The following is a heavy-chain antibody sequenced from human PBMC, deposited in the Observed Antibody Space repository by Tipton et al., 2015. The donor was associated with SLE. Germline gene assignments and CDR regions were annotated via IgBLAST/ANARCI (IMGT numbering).Heavy chain of an antibody. J-gene: IGHJ6*03. Sequence: TLSLTCTVSGGSITSTSYYWGWIRQPPGKGLEWIGSIFYGGTTYYNPSLKSRITISGDTSKNQFSLKLSSVTAADTAVYYCARAPGLDRDYQYYYYMDVGGKGTTVTVSS. CDR2: IFYGGTT. CDR1: GGSITSTSYY. CDR3: ARAPGLDRDYQYYYYMDV. D-gene: IGHD3/OR15-3a*01. V-gene: IGHV4-39*07.